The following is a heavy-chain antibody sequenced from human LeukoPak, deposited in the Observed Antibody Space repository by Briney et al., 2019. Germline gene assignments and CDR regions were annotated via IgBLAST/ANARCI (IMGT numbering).Heavy chain of an antibody. D-gene: IGHD3-3*01. Sequence: PGGSLKLSCAASGFTFSGSAMHWVRQASGKGLEWVGRIRSKANSYATAYAASVKGRFTISRDDSKNTAYLQMNSLKTEDTAVYYCRGAGSGYDAFDIWGQGTMVTVSS. CDR1: GFTFSGSA. V-gene: IGHV3-73*01. CDR2: IRSKANSYAT. CDR3: RGAGSGYDAFDI. J-gene: IGHJ3*02.